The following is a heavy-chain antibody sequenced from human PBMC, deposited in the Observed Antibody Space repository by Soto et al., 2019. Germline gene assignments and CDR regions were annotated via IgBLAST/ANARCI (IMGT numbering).Heavy chain of an antibody. CDR2: ISYDGSNK. D-gene: IGHD6-19*01. J-gene: IGHJ6*02. CDR1: GFTFSSYA. Sequence: GGSLRLSCAASGFTFSSYAMHWVRQAPGKGLEWVAVISYDGSNKYYADSVKGRFTISRDNSKNTLYLQMNSLRAEDTAVYYCARGEGGWHYYYYGMDVWGQGTTVTVSS. V-gene: IGHV3-30-3*01. CDR3: ARGEGGWHYYYYGMDV.